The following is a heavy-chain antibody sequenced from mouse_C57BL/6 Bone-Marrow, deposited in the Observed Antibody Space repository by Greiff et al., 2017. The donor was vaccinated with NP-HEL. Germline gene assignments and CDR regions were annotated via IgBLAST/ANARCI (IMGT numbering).Heavy chain of an antibody. CDR3: ARRDYGSLFAY. D-gene: IGHD1-1*01. CDR1: GYSITSGYY. J-gene: IGHJ3*01. V-gene: IGHV3-6*01. CDR2: ISYDGSN. Sequence: EVKLMESGPGLVKPSQSLSLTCSVTGYSITSGYYWNWIRQFPGNKLEWMGYISYDGSNNYNPSLKNRISITRDTSKNQFFLKLNSVTTEDTATYYCARRDYGSLFAYWGQGTLVTVSA.